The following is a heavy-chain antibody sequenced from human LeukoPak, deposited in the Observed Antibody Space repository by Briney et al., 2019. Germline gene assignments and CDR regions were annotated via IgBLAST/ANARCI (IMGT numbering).Heavy chain of an antibody. CDR1: GGSISSSSYY. V-gene: IGHV4-39*07. D-gene: IGHD4-23*01. CDR3: ARRTTVDGYYYYYMDV. Sequence: SETLSLTCTVSGGSISSSSYYWGWIRQPPGKGLEWIGSIYYSGSTYYNPSLKSRVTISVDTSKNQFSLKLSSVTAADTAVYYCARRTTVDGYYYYYMDVWGKGTTVTVSS. CDR2: IYYSGST. J-gene: IGHJ6*03.